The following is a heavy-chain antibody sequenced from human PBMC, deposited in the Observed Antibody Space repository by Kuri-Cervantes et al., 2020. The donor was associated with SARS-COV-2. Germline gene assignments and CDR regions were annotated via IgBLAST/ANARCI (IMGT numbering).Heavy chain of an antibody. CDR2: TYYRSKWYN. D-gene: IGHD6-13*01. J-gene: IGHJ4*02. CDR3: ARDVSGYSSSWYGPYYFDY. CDR1: GDSVSSNSAA. Sequence: SQTLSLTCAISGDSVSSNSAARNWIRQSPSRGLEWLGRTYYRSKWYNDYAVSVKSRITINPDTSKNQFSLQLNSVTPEDTAVYYCARDVSGYSSSWYGPYYFDYWGQGTLVTVSS. V-gene: IGHV6-1*01.